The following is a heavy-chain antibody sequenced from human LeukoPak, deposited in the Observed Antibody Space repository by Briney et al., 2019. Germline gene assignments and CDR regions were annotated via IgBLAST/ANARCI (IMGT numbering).Heavy chain of an antibody. CDR2: ISGSGGST. CDR3: AKDSDYYGSGSRTFDY. J-gene: IGHJ4*02. CDR1: GLTFSSYA. Sequence: PGGSLRLSCAASGLTFSSYAMSWVRQAPGKGLEWVSAISGSGGSTYYADSVKGRFTISRDNSKNTLYLQMNSLRAEDTAVYYCAKDSDYYGSGSRTFDYWGQGTLVTVSS. V-gene: IGHV3-23*01. D-gene: IGHD3-10*01.